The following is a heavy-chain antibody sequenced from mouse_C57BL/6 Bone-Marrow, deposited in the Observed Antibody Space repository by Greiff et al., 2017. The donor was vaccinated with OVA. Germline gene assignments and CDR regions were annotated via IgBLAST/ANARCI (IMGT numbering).Heavy chain of an antibody. J-gene: IGHJ3*01. CDR3: ARSGYYGSSSWFAY. D-gene: IGHD1-1*01. CDR2: IHPNSGST. V-gene: IGHV1-64*01. CDR1: GYTFTSYW. Sequence: QVQLQQPGAELVKPGASVKLSCKASGYTFTSYWMHWVKQRPGQGLEWIGMIHPNSGSTNYNEKFKSKATLTVDKPSSTAYMQLSSLTSEDSAVYYCARSGYYGSSSWFAYWGQGTLVTVSA.